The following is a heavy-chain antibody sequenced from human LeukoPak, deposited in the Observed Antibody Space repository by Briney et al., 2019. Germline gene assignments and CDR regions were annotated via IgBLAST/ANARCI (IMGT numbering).Heavy chain of an antibody. J-gene: IGHJ3*02. CDR2: INPNSGDT. CDR1: GYAFTGYY. V-gene: IGHV1-2*02. D-gene: IGHD6-19*01. Sequence: ASVKVSCKASGYAFTGYYMHWVRQAPGQGLEWMGWINPNSGDTNYSQKFQGRVSMTRDTSINTAYMELSRLTSDDTAVYYCARDLYSSGWTDAFDIWGQGTMVTVSS. CDR3: ARDLYSSGWTDAFDI.